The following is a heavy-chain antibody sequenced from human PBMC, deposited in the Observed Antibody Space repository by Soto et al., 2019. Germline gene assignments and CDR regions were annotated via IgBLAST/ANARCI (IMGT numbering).Heavy chain of an antibody. J-gene: IGHJ6*02. CDR1: GFTFSSYG. Sequence: GGSLRLSCAASGFTFSSYGMHWVRQAPGKGLEWVAVVSYDGSHDFYADSVKGRFSISRDNSRAIMYLQMNSLKPEDTAVYYCAKGSVLRVVEAPLAILGGVDVWGQGAVVTVSS. CDR3: AKGSVLRVVEAPLAILGGVDV. D-gene: IGHD2-8*01. V-gene: IGHV3-30*18. CDR2: VSYDGSHD.